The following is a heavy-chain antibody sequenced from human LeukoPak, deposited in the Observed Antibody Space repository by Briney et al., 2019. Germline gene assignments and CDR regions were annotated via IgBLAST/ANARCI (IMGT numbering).Heavy chain of an antibody. CDR1: GYTFTSNY. V-gene: IGHV1-46*01. J-gene: IGHJ4*02. D-gene: IGHD5-18*01. CDR3: AKRIQSAMATGY. Sequence: ASVKVSCKAFGYTFTSNYMHWVRQAPGQGPEWMGVISPSGGSTTYAQKFQGRVTLIRDMSTSTDYLELSSLRSEDTAVYYCAKRIQSAMATGYWGQGTLVTVSS. CDR2: ISPSGGST.